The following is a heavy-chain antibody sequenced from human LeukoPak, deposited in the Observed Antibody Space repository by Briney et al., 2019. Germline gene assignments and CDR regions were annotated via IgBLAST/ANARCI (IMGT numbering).Heavy chain of an antibody. CDR2: IYHTGTT. CDR3: ARVTGYTIEDYFDY. CDR1: GGSIRSYY. D-gene: IGHD3-9*01. Sequence: SETLSLTCTVSGGSIRSYYWSWIRQTPGKGLEWIGSIYHTGTTYYNPSLKTRVTIYVDTSKKQFSLKLNSVTAADTAVYYCARVTGYTIEDYFDYWGQGTLVTVSS. J-gene: IGHJ4*02. V-gene: IGHV4-59*01.